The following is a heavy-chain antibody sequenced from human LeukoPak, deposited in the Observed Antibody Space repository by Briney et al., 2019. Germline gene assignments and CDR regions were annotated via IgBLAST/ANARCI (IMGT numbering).Heavy chain of an antibody. Sequence: GGSLRLSCAASGFTFTSYSMNWVRQAPGKGLEWVSTISGGGGSTYYADSVKGRFTISRDNSKNTLYLQVNSLRAEDTAVYYCARAVSSGYDPFDYWGQGTLVTVSS. D-gene: IGHD3-22*01. CDR1: GFTFTSYS. V-gene: IGHV3-23*01. CDR2: ISGGGGST. J-gene: IGHJ4*02. CDR3: ARAVSSGYDPFDY.